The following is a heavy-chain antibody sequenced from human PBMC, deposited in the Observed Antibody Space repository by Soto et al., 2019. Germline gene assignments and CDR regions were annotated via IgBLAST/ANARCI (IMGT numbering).Heavy chain of an antibody. V-gene: IGHV4-39*01. J-gene: IGHJ6*02. D-gene: IGHD5-18*01. CDR2: IYYSGST. Sequence: SETLSLTCTVSGGSISSSSYYWGWIRQPPGKGLEWIGSIYYSGSTYYNPSLKSRVTISVDTSKNQFSLKLTSVTAADTAVYYCAFIFSGGYSYGFNYYGMDVWGQGTTVTVSS. CDR1: GGSISSSSYY. CDR3: AFIFSGGYSYGFNYYGMDV.